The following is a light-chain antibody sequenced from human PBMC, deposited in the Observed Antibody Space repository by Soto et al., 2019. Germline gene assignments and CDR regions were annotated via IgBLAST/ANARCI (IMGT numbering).Light chain of an antibody. Sequence: DIVMTQSPLSLPVTPGEPASISCRSSQSLLHTNDYNYLDWYLQKPGQSPQLLIYLGSNRASGVPDRFSGSGSGTDFTLTISRVDAEDVGIYYCMQALHTPSTFGQGTRLEIK. CDR3: MQALHTPST. V-gene: IGKV2-28*01. CDR1: QSLLHTNDYNY. CDR2: LGS. J-gene: IGKJ5*01.